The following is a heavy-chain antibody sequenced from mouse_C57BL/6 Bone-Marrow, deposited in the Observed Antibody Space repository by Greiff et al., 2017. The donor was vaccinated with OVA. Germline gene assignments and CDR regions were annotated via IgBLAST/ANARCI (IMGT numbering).Heavy chain of an antibody. CDR1: GFTFSDYG. CDR3: ARLGRFAY. CDR2: ISNLAYSI. J-gene: IGHJ3*01. V-gene: IGHV5-15*01. D-gene: IGHD4-1*01. Sequence: EVHLAESGGGLVQPGGSLKLSCAASGFTFSDYGMAWVRQAPRKGPEWVAFISNLAYSIYYADTVTGRFTISRENAKNTLYLEMSSLRSEDTAMYYCARLGRFAYWGQGTLVTVSA.